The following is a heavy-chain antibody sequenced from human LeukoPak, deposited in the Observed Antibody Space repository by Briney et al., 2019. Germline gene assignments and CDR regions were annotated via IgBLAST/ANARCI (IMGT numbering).Heavy chain of an antibody. Sequence: RSLTLSCTASGFTFGDYAMTWVSQAPGKGREWVGFIRSKAYGGTTDFAASEKGRFIISRDDPKSIAYLQINSLKTEDTAVYYCTAYDPRDYYGMDVWGQGTTVTVS. D-gene: IGHD5-12*01. CDR1: GFTFGDYA. CDR3: TAYDPRDYYGMDV. J-gene: IGHJ6*02. CDR2: IRSKAYGGTT. V-gene: IGHV3-49*04.